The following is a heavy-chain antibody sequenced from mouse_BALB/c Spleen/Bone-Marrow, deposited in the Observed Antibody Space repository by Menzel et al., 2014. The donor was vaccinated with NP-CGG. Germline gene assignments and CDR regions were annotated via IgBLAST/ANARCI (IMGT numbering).Heavy chain of an antibody. Sequence: EVKLLESGGGLVQPGGSLKLSCAASGFDFSRYWMSWVRQAPGKGLEWIGVINPDSSTINYTPSLTDKFIISKDNAKNTLYLQMSKVRSEDTALYYCAGLGYYGRFAYWGQGTLVTVST. CDR3: AGLGYYGRFAY. D-gene: IGHD1-2*01. CDR2: INPDSSTI. V-gene: IGHV4-1*02. J-gene: IGHJ3*01. CDR1: GFDFSRYW.